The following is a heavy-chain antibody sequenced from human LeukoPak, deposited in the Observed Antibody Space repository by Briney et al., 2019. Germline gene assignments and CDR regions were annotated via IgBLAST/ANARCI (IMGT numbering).Heavy chain of an antibody. D-gene: IGHD6-13*01. Sequence: GGSLRLSCAASGFTFSSYGMHWVRQAPGKGLEWVAVIWYDGSNKYYADSVKGRFTISRDNSKNTLYLQMNSLRAEDTAVYYCARDQYSSSWYRFYYYDGMDVWGQGTTVTISS. CDR2: IWYDGSNK. V-gene: IGHV3-33*01. CDR1: GFTFSSYG. CDR3: ARDQYSSSWYRFYYYDGMDV. J-gene: IGHJ6*02.